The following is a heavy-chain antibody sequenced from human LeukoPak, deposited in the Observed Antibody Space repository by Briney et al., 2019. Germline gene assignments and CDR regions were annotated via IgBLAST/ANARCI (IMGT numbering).Heavy chain of an antibody. CDR1: GFTFNDYY. CDR3: ARDYAWDSYGLVLDA. V-gene: IGHV3-11*01. Sequence: GGSLRLSCAASGFTFNDYYMSWIRQAPGEGLEWISYISGSGDRIYYADSVKGRFTISRDNAKNSLYLQLNSLRAEDTAVYYCARDYAWDSYGLVLDAWGQGALVTVSS. J-gene: IGHJ5*02. CDR2: ISGSGDRI. D-gene: IGHD3-16*02.